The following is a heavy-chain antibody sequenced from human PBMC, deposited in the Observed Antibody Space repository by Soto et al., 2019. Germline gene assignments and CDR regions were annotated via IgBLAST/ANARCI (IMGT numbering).Heavy chain of an antibody. D-gene: IGHD1-1*01. CDR3: ARKGTGAPVDY. CDR2: ISANNGDT. V-gene: IGHV1-18*01. J-gene: IGHJ4*02. Sequence: ASVKVSCKVSGYTFTEVSIHWVRQAPGKGLEWMGWISANNGDTHYAQKFQGRVTLTTDSSTSTAYMEVRSLRSDDTAVYFCARKGTGAPVDYWGQGTLATVSS. CDR1: GYTFTEVS.